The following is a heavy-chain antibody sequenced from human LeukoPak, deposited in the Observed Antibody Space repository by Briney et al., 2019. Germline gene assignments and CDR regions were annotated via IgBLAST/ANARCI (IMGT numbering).Heavy chain of an antibody. CDR2: IIPIFGTA. V-gene: IGHV1-69*13. J-gene: IGHJ5*02. CDR1: GGTFSSYA. D-gene: IGHD3-9*01. Sequence: GASVKVSCKASGGTFSSYAISWVRQAPGQGLEWMGGIIPIFGTANYAQKFQGRVTITADESTSTAYMELSSLRSEDTAVYYCARGSPYYDILTGYELDPWGQGTLVTVSS. CDR3: ARGSPYYDILTGYELDP.